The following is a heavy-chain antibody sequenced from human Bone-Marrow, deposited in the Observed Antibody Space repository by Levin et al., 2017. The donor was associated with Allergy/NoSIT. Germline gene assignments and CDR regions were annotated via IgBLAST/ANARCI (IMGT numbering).Heavy chain of an antibody. Sequence: GGSLRLSCKASGYTFTTYNINWVRQATGQGLEWMGWMNPNSGNTGYAEKFQGRVTMTRDTSINTAYMELSSLRSEDTAVYYCARVIGAAGVWGQGTLVTVSS. J-gene: IGHJ4*02. V-gene: IGHV1-8*01. CDR1: GYTFTTYN. D-gene: IGHD6-13*01. CDR2: MNPNSGNT. CDR3: ARVIGAAGV.